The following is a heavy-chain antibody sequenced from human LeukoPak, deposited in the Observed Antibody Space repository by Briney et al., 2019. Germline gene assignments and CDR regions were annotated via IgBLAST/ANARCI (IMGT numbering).Heavy chain of an antibody. V-gene: IGHV1-46*01. D-gene: IGHD6-19*01. CDR2: INPSIGST. Sequence: GASVKVSCKASGYTFTSYYMHWVRQAPGQGLEWIGLINPSIGSTTYAQKFQGRVTMTRDTSTSTVYMDLSRLSSEDTAVYYCASPASEPASSGWYYFDHWGQGTLVTVSS. J-gene: IGHJ4*02. CDR3: ASPASEPASSGWYYFDH. CDR1: GYTFTSYY.